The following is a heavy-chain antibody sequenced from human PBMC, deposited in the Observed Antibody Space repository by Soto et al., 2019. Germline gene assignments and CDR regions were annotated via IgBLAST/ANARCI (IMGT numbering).Heavy chain of an antibody. J-gene: IGHJ4*02. CDR2: ISGSGGTT. Sequence: EVQLLESGGGLVQPGGSLRLSCAASGFTFYSYAMTWVRQAPGKGLEWVSSISGSGGTTYYADSVKGRFTISRDSSKNTLYLQMNSLRTEDTAVYYCANAHSFVELTPFDYWGQGSLVTVSS. D-gene: IGHD1-7*01. CDR3: ANAHSFVELTPFDY. CDR1: GFTFYSYA. V-gene: IGHV3-23*01.